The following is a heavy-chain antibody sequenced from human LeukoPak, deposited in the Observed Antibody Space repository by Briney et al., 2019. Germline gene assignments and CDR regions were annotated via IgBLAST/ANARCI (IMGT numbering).Heavy chain of an antibody. J-gene: IGHJ4*02. CDR3: SRLGRYDNSGYYYAY. V-gene: IGHV5-51*01. Sequence: ESLKISCKASGYNFPTYWIGWVRQRPGKGLEWMGIIYPDDSDTRYSPTFLGQVTISADKSISTAYLQWRSLKASDTATYYCSRLGRYDNSGYYYAYWGQGIQVTVSS. CDR2: IYPDDSDT. D-gene: IGHD3-22*01. CDR1: GYNFPTYW.